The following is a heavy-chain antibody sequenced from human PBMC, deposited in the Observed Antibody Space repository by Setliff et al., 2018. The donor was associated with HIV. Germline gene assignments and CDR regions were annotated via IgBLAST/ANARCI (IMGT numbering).Heavy chain of an antibody. J-gene: IGHJ3*02. V-gene: IGHV3-53*01. D-gene: IGHD3-10*01. CDR1: GFTLSNTY. CDR2: LYGSGDT. CDR3: VKGLTGFPRDAFDM. Sequence: GGSLRLSCAASGFTLSNTYMAWVRQAPGKRPEWVSTLYGSGDTYHADSVKGRFTLSRDTSKNTMYLQMNSLRAEDTAVYHCVKGLTGFPRDAFDMWGQGTMVTVSS.